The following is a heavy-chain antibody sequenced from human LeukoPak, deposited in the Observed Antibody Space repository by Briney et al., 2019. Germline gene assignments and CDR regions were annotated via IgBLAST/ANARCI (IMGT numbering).Heavy chain of an antibody. CDR2: MNPNSGNT. Sequence: GASVKVSCKASGYTFTSYDINWVRQATGQGLEWMGWMNPNSGNTGYAQKFQGRVTMTRNTSISTAYMELSSLRSEDTAVYYCARGRLRMVRGASNWFDPWGQGTLVTVSS. CDR3: ARGRLRMVRGASNWFDP. V-gene: IGHV1-8*01. J-gene: IGHJ5*02. CDR1: GYTFTSYD. D-gene: IGHD3-10*01.